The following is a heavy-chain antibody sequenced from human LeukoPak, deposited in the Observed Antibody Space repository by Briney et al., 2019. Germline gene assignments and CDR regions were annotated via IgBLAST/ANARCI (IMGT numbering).Heavy chain of an antibody. CDR1: GGSFSGYY. J-gene: IGHJ6*03. CDR2: IYTSGST. V-gene: IGHV4-59*10. CDR3: ARNTPPFYYYMDV. Sequence: SETLSLTCAVYGGSFSGYYWSWIRQPPGKGLEWIGRIYTSGSTNYNPSLKSRVTMSLDTSKNQFSLKLTSVTAADTAVYFCARNTPPFYYYMDVWGKGTTVTVPS.